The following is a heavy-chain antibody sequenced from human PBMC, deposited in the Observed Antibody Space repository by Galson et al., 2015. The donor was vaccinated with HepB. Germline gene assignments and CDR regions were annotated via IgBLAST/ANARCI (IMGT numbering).Heavy chain of an antibody. CDR2: INAGNGNT. Sequence: SVKVSCKASGYTFTSYAMYWVRQAPGQRLEWMGWINAGNGNTKYYQKFQGRVTITRDKSASTAYMELSSLRSEDTAVYYCARDRTMITFGGVIVIGYWGQGTLVTVSS. J-gene: IGHJ4*02. V-gene: IGHV1-3*01. D-gene: IGHD3-16*02. CDR3: ARDRTMITFGGVIVIGY. CDR1: GYTFTSYA.